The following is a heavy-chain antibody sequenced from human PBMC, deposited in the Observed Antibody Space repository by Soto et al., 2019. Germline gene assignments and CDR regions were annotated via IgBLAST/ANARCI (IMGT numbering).Heavy chain of an antibody. Sequence: SETLSLTCSVSGGSINSADYYWSWVRQPPGKGLEWIGYIYYSGSTYFNPSLKSRVTISKDTSRNQFSLRLSSVTAADTAAYYWARAKGFTIGGMDVWGQGTTVTVS. V-gene: IGHV4-30-4*01. D-gene: IGHD3-3*01. CDR2: IYYSGST. CDR1: GGSINSADYY. J-gene: IGHJ6*02. CDR3: ARAKGFTIGGMDV.